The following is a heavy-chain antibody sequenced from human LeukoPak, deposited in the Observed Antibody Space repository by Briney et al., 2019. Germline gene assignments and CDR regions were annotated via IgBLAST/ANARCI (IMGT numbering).Heavy chain of an antibody. Sequence: ASVKVSCKASGYTFTSYGISWVRQAPGQGLEWMGWIGAYNGNTNYAQKLQGRVTMTTDTSTSTAYMELRSLRSDDTAVYYCARDPGYDYVWGSYRPAFDYWGQGTLVTVSS. CDR1: GYTFTSYG. D-gene: IGHD3-16*02. J-gene: IGHJ4*02. V-gene: IGHV1-18*01. CDR2: IGAYNGNT. CDR3: ARDPGYDYVWGSYRPAFDY.